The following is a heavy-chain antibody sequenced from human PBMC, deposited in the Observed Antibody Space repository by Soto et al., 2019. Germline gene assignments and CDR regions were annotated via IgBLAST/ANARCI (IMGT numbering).Heavy chain of an antibody. CDR1: GGTFSSYA. D-gene: IGHD3-3*02. J-gene: IGHJ3*02. CDR2: IIPIFGTA. CDR3: ARDTETLGPRANDALDI. Sequence: SVKVSCKAPGGTFSSYAIRWVRQAPGHGLEWMGGIIPIFGTANYAQKFQGRVTITRDTSASTAYMELTGLTSEDTAVYYCARDTETLGPRANDALDIWGQGTMVTVSS. V-gene: IGHV1-69*05.